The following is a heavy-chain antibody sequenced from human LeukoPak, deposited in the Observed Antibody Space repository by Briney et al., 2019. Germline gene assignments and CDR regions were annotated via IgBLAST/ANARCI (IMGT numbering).Heavy chain of an antibody. CDR2: INSDGSAT. V-gene: IGHV3-74*01. CDR3: ARGHASSWSNWYFDL. CDR1: GFTFSGYS. J-gene: IGHJ2*01. Sequence: PGGSLRLSCTASGFTFSGYSMNWIRQAPGKGLVWVSRINSDGSATSYADSVKGRFTISRDNAKATLYLQMNSLRAEDTAVYYCARGHASSWSNWYFDLWGRGTLGTVSS. D-gene: IGHD6-13*01.